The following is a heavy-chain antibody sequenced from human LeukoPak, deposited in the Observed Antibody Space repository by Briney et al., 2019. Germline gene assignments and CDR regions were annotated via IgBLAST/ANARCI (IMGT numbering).Heavy chain of an antibody. CDR2: INHSGST. J-gene: IGHJ4*02. D-gene: IGHD6-19*01. CDR3: AMDKPPTFIAVAGTFDY. CDR1: GGSFSGYY. V-gene: IGHV4-34*01. Sequence: PSETLSLTCAVYGGSFSGYYWSWIRQPPGKGLEWIGEINHSGSTNYNPSLKSRVTISVDTSKNQFSLKLSSVTAADTAVYYCAMDKPPTFIAVAGTFDYWGQGTLVTVSS.